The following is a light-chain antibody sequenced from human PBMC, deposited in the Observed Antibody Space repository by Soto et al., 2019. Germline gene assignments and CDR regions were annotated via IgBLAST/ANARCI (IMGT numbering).Light chain of an antibody. J-gene: IGLJ1*01. V-gene: IGLV1-47*01. CDR1: SSNIGSNY. CDR2: RNH. Sequence: QAVVTQPPSASGTPGQRVTISCSGSSSNIGSNYVYWYQQLPGTAPKVLIYRNHQRPSGVPDRFSGSKSGTSASLAISGLRSEDEADYYCATWDDSLSGYVFGTGTKLTVL. CDR3: ATWDDSLSGYV.